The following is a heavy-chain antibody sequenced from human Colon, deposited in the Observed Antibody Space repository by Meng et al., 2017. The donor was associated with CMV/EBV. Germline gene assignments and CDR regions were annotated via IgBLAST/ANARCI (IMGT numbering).Heavy chain of an antibody. CDR1: SGSYY. D-gene: IGHD3-3*01. V-gene: IGHV4-61*01. CDR2: IYYSGST. Sequence: SGSYYRSWIRQPPGKGLEWIGYIYYSGSTNYNPSLKSRVTISVDTSKNQFSLKLSSVTAADTAVYYCARYYDFWSGYYRGGSWFDPWGQGTLVTVSS. CDR3: ARYYDFWSGYYRGGSWFDP. J-gene: IGHJ5*02.